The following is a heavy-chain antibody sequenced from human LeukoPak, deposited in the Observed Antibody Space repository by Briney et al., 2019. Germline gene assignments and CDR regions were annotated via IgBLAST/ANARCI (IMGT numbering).Heavy chain of an antibody. J-gene: IGHJ6*02. V-gene: IGHV3-7*03. D-gene: IGHD3-16*01. CDR2: INHNGNAN. CDR3: ARGGGLDV. Sequence: PGGSLRLSCAASGFTFSSYAMSWARQAPGKGLEWVASINHNGNANYYVDSVKGRFTISRDNAKNSLYLQMSNLRAEDTAVYFCARGGGLDVWGQGATVTVSS. CDR1: GFTFSSYA.